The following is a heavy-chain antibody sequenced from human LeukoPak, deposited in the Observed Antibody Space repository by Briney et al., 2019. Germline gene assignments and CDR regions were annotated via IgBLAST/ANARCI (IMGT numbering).Heavy chain of an antibody. V-gene: IGHV3-53*04. D-gene: IGHD2-21*02. CDR1: GFTVSSNY. CDR3: ASSYPPYCGGDCYGAFDI. J-gene: IGHJ3*02. CDR2: IYSGGST. Sequence: GSLRLSCAASGFTVSSNYMSWVRQAPGKGLEWVSVIYSGGSTYYADSVKGRFTISRHNSKNTLYLQMNSLRAEDTAVYYCASSYPPYCGGDCYGAFDIWGQGTMVTVSS.